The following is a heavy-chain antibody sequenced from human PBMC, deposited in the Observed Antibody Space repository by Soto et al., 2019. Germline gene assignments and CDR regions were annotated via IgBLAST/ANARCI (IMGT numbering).Heavy chain of an antibody. D-gene: IGHD3-3*02. CDR2: IMPVFATP. V-gene: IGHV1-69*12. CDR1: GGTFSTSA. Sequence: QVQLVQSGAEVKKPGSSVKVSCKASGGTFSTSAISWVRQAPGQGLEWVGGIMPVFATPDYAQKFQGRVTISADESTTTAYLELTSLRTDATAVYYCARDKDRQQLGGNYYYILDVWGQGPAIIVSS. J-gene: IGHJ6*02. CDR3: ARDKDRQQLGGNYYYILDV.